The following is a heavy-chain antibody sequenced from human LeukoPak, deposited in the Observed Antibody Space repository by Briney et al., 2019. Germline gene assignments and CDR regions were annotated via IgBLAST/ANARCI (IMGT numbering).Heavy chain of an antibody. CDR2: INSDGSST. CDR1: GFTFSSYW. CDR3: ARDYGDYGDDAFDI. V-gene: IGHV3-74*01. D-gene: IGHD4-17*01. Sequence: GGSLRFSCAASGFTFSSYWMHWVRQAPGKGLVWVSRINSDGSSTSYADSVKGRFTISRDNAKNTLYLQMNSLRAEDTAVYYCARDYGDYGDDAFDIRGQGTMVTVSP. J-gene: IGHJ3*02.